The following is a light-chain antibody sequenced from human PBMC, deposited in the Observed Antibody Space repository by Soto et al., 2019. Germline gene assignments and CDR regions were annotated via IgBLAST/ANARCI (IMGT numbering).Light chain of an antibody. CDR1: STEVGRYNY. J-gene: IGLJ1*01. CDR3: TSYTSDSTYV. CDR2: DVS. Sequence: QSVLTQPASVSGAPGQSITISCTGNSTEVGRYNYVSWYQQHPGKAPKLMVYDVSNRPSWVSNHFSGSKSGITASLTISGLQAEDEADYYCTSYTSDSTYVFGTGTKVTVL. V-gene: IGLV2-14*01.